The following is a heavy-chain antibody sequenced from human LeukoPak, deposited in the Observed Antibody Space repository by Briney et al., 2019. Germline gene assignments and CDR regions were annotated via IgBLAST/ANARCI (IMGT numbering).Heavy chain of an antibody. Sequence: PGGSLRLSCAASGFTFSGYSMNWVRQAPGKGLEWVSSISSSSSYIYYADSVKGRFTISRDNAKNSLYLQMNSLRAEDTAVYYCASTPPPAYVWGSYRLDAFDIWGQGTMVTVSS. CDR1: GFTFSGYS. J-gene: IGHJ3*02. V-gene: IGHV3-21*01. CDR2: ISSSSSYI. D-gene: IGHD3-16*02. CDR3: ASTPPPAYVWGSYRLDAFDI.